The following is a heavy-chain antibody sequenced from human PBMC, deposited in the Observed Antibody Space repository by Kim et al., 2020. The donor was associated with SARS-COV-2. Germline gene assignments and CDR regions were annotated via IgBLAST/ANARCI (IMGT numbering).Heavy chain of an antibody. CDR2: IWYDGSNK. CDR1: GFTFSSYG. J-gene: IGHJ4*02. V-gene: IGHV3-33*01. CDR3: AREQGSGWYYFDY. D-gene: IGHD6-19*01. Sequence: GGSLRLSCAASGFTFSSYGMHWVRQAPGKGLEWVAVIWYDGSNKYYADSVKGRFTISRDNSKNTLYLQMNSLRAEDTAVYYCAREQGSGWYYFDYWGQGTLVTVSS.